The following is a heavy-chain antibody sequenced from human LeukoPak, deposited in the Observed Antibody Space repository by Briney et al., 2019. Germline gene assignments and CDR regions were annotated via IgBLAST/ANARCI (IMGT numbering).Heavy chain of an antibody. V-gene: IGHV3-30*10. CDR1: GFTFSNSA. Sequence: PGVSLRLSCAASGFTFSNSATHWVRQAPGKGLEWVALISSEGKDRYYIESVKGRFIISRDNSKNAVDLQMNSLRPEDTAVYFCARQASALKYYFNYMDVWGKGTTVIVSS. D-gene: IGHD6-19*01. J-gene: IGHJ6*03. CDR2: ISSEGKDR. CDR3: ARQASALKYYFNYMDV.